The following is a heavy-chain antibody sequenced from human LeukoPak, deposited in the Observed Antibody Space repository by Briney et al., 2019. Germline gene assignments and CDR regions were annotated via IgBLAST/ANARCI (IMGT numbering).Heavy chain of an antibody. CDR1: GGSISSGGYS. V-gene: IGHV4-31*03. CDR3: ARPPLGYCSSTSCHGVY. J-gene: IGHJ4*02. Sequence: SDTLSLTCTVSGGSISSGGYSWSWIRQHPGKGLEWIGYIYYSGSTYYNPSLKSRVTISVDTSKNQFSLKLSSVTAADTAVYFCARPPLGYCSSTSCHGVYWGQGTLVTVSS. D-gene: IGHD2-2*01. CDR2: IYYSGST.